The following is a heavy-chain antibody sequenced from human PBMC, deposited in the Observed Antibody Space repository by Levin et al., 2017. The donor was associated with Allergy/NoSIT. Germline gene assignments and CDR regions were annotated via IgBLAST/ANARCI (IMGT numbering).Heavy chain of an antibody. CDR1: GGSVSGYY. J-gene: IGHJ4*02. CDR3: ARVPQETYYYGSGGAGYFDY. Sequence: TLSLTCTVSGGSVSGYYWSWIRQPPGKGLEWIGYIFYSGRNTYNPSLQSRVTISLDTSKNQLSLKLSSVTAADTAVYYCARVPQETYYYGSGGAGYFDYWGQGTLVTVSS. CDR2: IFYSGRN. D-gene: IGHD3-10*01. V-gene: IGHV4-59*02.